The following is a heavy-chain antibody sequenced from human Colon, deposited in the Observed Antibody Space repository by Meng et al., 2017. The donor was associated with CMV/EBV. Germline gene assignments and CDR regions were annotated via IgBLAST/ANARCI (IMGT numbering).Heavy chain of an antibody. D-gene: IGHD2-2*01. CDR1: GRSFSGYY. Sequence: SETLSLTCAVYGRSFSGYYWSWIRQPPGKGLEWIGAINHSGSTNYNPSLKSRVTISVDTSKNQFSLKLSSVTAADTAVYYCARLVRKYCSSTSCYATYYYYGMDVWGQGTTVTVSS. V-gene: IGHV4-34*01. CDR3: ARLVRKYCSSTSCYATYYYYGMDV. CDR2: INHSGST. J-gene: IGHJ6*02.